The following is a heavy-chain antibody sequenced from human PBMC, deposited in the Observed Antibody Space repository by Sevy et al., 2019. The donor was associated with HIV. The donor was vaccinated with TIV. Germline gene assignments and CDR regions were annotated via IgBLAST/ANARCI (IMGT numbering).Heavy chain of an antibody. V-gene: IGHV3-30*03. D-gene: IGHD3-10*01. CDR2: ISYDGSNK. CDR1: GFTFSSYG. CDR3: ASDPFGSMVRGVITDFDY. Sequence: GGSLRLSCAASGFTFSSYGMHWVRQAPGKGLEWVAVISYDGSNKYYADSGKGRFTISRDNSKNTLYLQMNSLRAEDTAVYYCASDPFGSMVRGVITDFDYWGQGTLVTVSS. J-gene: IGHJ4*02.